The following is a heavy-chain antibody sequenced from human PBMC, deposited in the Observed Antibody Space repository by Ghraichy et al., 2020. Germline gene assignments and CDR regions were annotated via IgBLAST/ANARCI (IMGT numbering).Heavy chain of an antibody. Sequence: SETLSLTCAVYGGSFSGYYWSWIRQPPGKGLEWIGEINHSGSTNYNPSLKSRVTISVDTSKNQFSLKLSSVTAADTAVYYGAKKGGYGDYPNWFDPWGQGTLVTVSS. J-gene: IGHJ5*02. CDR1: GGSFSGYY. CDR2: INHSGST. D-gene: IGHD4-17*01. CDR3: AKKGGYGDYPNWFDP. V-gene: IGHV4-34*01.